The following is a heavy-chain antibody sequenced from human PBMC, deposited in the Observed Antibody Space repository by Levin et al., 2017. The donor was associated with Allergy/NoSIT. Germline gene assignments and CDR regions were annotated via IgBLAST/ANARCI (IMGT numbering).Heavy chain of an antibody. J-gene: IGHJ2*01. D-gene: IGHD3-9*01. CDR1: GGSFSGYY. Sequence: SSETLSLTCAVYGGSFSGYYWSWIRQPPGKGLEWIGEINHSGSTNYNPSLKSRVTISVDTSKNQFSLKLSSVTAADTAVYYCAGVPVDILTGYYIRTYWYFDLWGRGTLVTVSS. V-gene: IGHV4-34*01. CDR3: AGVPVDILTGYYIRTYWYFDL. CDR2: INHSGST.